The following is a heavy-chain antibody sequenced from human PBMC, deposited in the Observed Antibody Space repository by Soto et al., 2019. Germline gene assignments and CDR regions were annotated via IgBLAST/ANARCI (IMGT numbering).Heavy chain of an antibody. CDR3: ARILQTYYYDSSDFDY. CDR2: ISYDGSNK. V-gene: IGHV3-30-3*01. CDR1: GFTFSSYA. J-gene: IGHJ4*02. Sequence: QVQLVESGGGVVQPGRSLRLSCAASGFTFSSYAMHWVRQAPGKGLEGVAVISYDGSNKYYADSVKGRFTISRDNSKNTLYLQMNSLRAEDTAVYYCARILQTYYYDSSDFDYWGQGTLVTVSS. D-gene: IGHD3-22*01.